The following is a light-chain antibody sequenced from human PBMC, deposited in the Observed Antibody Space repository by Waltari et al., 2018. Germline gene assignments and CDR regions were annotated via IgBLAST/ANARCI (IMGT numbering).Light chain of an antibody. CDR2: ANT. J-gene: IGLJ2*01. CDR1: SSNIGEGSV. Sequence: QSVLTQPPSVSGAPGQRVPIPCPGTSSNIGEGSVVHWSQHLPETAPNLPTYANTNRPSGVPDRFSGSKSGTSASLAITGLQAEDEAEYYCQSYDSSLSAVVFGGGTKLTVL. V-gene: IGLV1-40*01. CDR3: QSYDSSLSAVV.